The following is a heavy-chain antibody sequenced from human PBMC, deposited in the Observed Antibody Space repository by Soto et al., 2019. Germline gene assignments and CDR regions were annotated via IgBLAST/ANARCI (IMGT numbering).Heavy chain of an antibody. CDR1: GGSISNYY. CDR2: VLYSGST. V-gene: IGHV4-59*01. D-gene: IGHD3-3*01. Sequence: PSETLSLTCTVSGGSISNYYWIWIRQPPGKGLEWIGYVLYSGSTNYNPSLKSRVTISLDTSRTQFSLKLTSVTAADTAVYYCARASLQWLLSYWGQGALVTVSS. J-gene: IGHJ4*02. CDR3: ARASLQWLLSY.